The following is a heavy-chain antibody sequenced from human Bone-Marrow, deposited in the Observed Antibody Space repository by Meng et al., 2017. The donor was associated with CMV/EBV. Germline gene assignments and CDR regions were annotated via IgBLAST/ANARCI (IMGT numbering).Heavy chain of an antibody. CDR1: GGSVSSGSYY. CDR3: AKGRGRYSSSWYLFDY. V-gene: IGHV4-61*01. Sequence: SETLSLTCTVSGGSVSSGSYYWSWIRQPPGKGLEWIGYIYYSGSTNYNPSLKSRVTISVDTSKNQFSLKLSSVTAADTAVYYCAKGRGRYSSSWYLFDYWGQGTLVTVSS. CDR2: IYYSGST. J-gene: IGHJ4*02. D-gene: IGHD6-13*01.